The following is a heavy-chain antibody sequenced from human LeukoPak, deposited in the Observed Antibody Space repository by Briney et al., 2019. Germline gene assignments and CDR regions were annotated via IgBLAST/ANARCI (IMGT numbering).Heavy chain of an antibody. D-gene: IGHD3-3*01. J-gene: IGHJ4*02. Sequence: GASVKVSCKASGYTFTSYGISWVRQAPGQGLEWMGWISAYNGNTNYAQKLQGRVTMTTDTSTSTAYMELRSLRSDDTAVYYCARDQISHRIFGVVTPSGAYWGQGTLVTVSS. CDR3: ARDQISHRIFGVVTPSGAY. CDR1: GYTFTSYG. V-gene: IGHV1-18*01. CDR2: ISAYNGNT.